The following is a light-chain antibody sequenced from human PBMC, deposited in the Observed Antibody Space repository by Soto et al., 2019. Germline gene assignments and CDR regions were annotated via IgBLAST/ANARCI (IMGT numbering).Light chain of an antibody. Sequence: DIQMTQSPSTLSASVGDRVTIACQSSQDISNYLNWYQQKPGKAPKLLIYDASSLESGVPSRFSGSGSGTEFTLTISSLQPDDFATYYCQQHNSYPEWTCGQGTKGDIK. CDR3: QQHNSYPEWT. CDR1: QDISNY. V-gene: IGKV1-5*01. J-gene: IGKJ1*01. CDR2: DAS.